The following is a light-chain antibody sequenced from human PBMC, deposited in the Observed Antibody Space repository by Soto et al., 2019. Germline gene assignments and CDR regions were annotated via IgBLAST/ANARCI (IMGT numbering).Light chain of an antibody. V-gene: IGKV3-20*01. CDR2: GAS. J-gene: IGKJ5*01. Sequence: EIVMTQSPATLSVSPGERATLSCKASQSVSSSYLAWYQQKPGQAPRLLIYGASSRATGIPDRFSGSGSGTDFTLTISRLEPEDFAVYYCQQYGSSPIAFGQGTRLEIK. CDR1: QSVSSSY. CDR3: QQYGSSPIA.